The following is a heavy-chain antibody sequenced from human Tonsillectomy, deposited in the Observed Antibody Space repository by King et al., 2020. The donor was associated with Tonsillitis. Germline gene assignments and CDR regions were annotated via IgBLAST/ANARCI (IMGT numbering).Heavy chain of an antibody. CDR2: ISGSGGST. J-gene: IGHJ5*02. Sequence: VQLVESGGGLVQPGGSLRLSCAASGFTFSSYAMIWVRQAPGKGLEWVSAISGSGGSTYYADSVKGRFTISRDNSTNTLYLQMNSLRAEDTAVYYCAKNPSITMVRGVIIIWFDPWGQGTLVTVSS. D-gene: IGHD3-10*01. CDR3: AKNPSITMVRGVIIIWFDP. CDR1: GFTFSSYA. V-gene: IGHV3-23*04.